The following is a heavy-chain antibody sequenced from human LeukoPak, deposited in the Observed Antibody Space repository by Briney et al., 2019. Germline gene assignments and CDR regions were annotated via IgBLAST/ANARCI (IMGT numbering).Heavy chain of an antibody. V-gene: IGHV3-23*01. D-gene: IGHD3-3*01. J-gene: IGHJ4*02. CDR1: GFTFSSYA. CDR2: ISGSGGST. CDR3: ARREWLLNLFDY. Sequence: PGGSLRLSCAASGFTFSSYAMSWVRQAPGKGLEWVSAISGSGGSTYYADSVKGRFTTSRDNSKNTLYLQMNSLRAEDTAVYYCARREWLLNLFDYWGQGTLVTVSS.